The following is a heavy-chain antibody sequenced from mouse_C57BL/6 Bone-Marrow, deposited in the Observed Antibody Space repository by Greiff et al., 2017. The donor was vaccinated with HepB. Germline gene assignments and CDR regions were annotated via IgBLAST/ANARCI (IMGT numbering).Heavy chain of an antibody. D-gene: IGHD1-1*01. CDR2: IYPGGCST. CDR1: GYTFTSYW. J-gene: IGHJ2*01. CDR3: ARPFMTSVEPAY. Sequence: QVQLQQPGAELVKPGASVKMSCKASGYTFTSYWITWVKQRPGQGLEWIGDIYPGGCSTNYNEKFKGKATLTVDTSSSTAYMQLSSLTSEDSAVYYCARPFMTSVEPAYWGQGTTLTVSS. V-gene: IGHV1-55*01.